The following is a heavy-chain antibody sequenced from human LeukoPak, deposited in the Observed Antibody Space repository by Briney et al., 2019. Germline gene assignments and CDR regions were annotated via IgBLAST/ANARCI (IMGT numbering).Heavy chain of an antibody. CDR1: GFTFSSYS. D-gene: IGHD2-2*01. J-gene: IGHJ6*03. CDR3: ARGDKNCSSTSCYLMDV. Sequence: GGSLRLSCAASGFTFSSYSMNWVRQAPGKGLEWVSSISSSSSYIYYADSVKGRFTISRDNAKNSLYLQMNSLRAEDTAVYYCARGDKNCSSTSCYLMDVWGKGTTVTVSS. CDR2: ISSSSSYI. V-gene: IGHV3-21*01.